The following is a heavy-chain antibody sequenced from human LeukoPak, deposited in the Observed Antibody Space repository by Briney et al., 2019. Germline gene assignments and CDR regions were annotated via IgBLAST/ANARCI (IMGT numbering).Heavy chain of an antibody. D-gene: IGHD3-3*01. CDR3: ARGLIYDFWSGYYPVGFDY. CDR1: GGSISSGDYY. J-gene: IGHJ4*02. V-gene: IGHV4-39*07. Sequence: SETLSLTCTVSGGSISSGDYYWSWIRQPPGKGLEWIGEINHSGSTNYNPSLKSRVTISVDTSKNQFSLKLSSVTAADTAVYYCARGLIYDFWSGYYPVGFDYWGQGTLVTVSS. CDR2: INHSGST.